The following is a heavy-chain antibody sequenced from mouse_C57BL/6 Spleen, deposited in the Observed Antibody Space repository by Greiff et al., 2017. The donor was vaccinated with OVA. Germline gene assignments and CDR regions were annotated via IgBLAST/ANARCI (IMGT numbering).Heavy chain of an antibody. CDR2: ISYDGSN. Sequence: VQLQQSGPGLVKPSQSLSFTCSVTGYSITSGYYWNWIRQFPGNKLEWMGYISYDGSNNYNPSLKNRISITRDTSKDQFFLKLNSLTTEDAATYYCARDLRDGYHRYWYVDVWGTGTTVTVSS. V-gene: IGHV3-6*01. CDR3: ARDLRDGYHRYWYVDV. CDR1: GYSITSGYY. J-gene: IGHJ1*03. D-gene: IGHD2-3*01.